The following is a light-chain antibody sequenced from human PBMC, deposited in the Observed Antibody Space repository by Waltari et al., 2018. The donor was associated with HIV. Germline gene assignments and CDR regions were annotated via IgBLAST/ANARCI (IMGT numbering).Light chain of an antibody. J-gene: IGKJ1*01. CDR2: GAS. CDR1: HSVSSN. Sequence: EVVMTQSPATLSVSPGDRATLSCRASHSVSSNLAWYQQKPGQAPRLLIFGASTRATGIPARFSGSGSGTEFTLTISFLQSEEFAVYYCQQYNSWPPAWTFGQGTNVEIK. V-gene: IGKV3-15*01. CDR3: QQYNSWPPAWT.